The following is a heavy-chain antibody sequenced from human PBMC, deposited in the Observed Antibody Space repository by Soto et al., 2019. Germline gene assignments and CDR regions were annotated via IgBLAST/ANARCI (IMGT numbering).Heavy chain of an antibody. V-gene: IGHV1-2*02. D-gene: IGHD3-22*01. Sequence: ASVKVSCKASGYTFTGYYMHWVRQAPGQGLEWMGWINPNSGGTIYAQKFQGRVTMTRDTSISTAYMELSRLRSDDTAVYYCARGRGTRSGYRTVAFDIWGQGTMVTVSS. J-gene: IGHJ3*02. CDR2: INPNSGGT. CDR1: GYTFTGYY. CDR3: ARGRGTRSGYRTVAFDI.